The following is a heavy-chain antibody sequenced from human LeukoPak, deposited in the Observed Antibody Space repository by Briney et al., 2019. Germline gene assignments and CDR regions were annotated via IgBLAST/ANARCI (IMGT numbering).Heavy chain of an antibody. CDR2: INRSGST. V-gene: IGHV4-34*01. Sequence: SETLSLTCAVYGGSFSGYYWSWIRQPPGKGLEWIGEINRSGSTNYNQSLTSRFTISVDTSKNQFSLKLSSVTAADTALYYWARAHDLNTYCSGGSCYSGAFDIWGQGTMVTVSS. J-gene: IGHJ3*02. D-gene: IGHD2-15*01. CDR3: ARAHDLNTYCSGGSCYSGAFDI. CDR1: GGSFSGYY.